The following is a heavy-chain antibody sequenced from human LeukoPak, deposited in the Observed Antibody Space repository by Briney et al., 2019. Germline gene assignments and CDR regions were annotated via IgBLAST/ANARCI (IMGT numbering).Heavy chain of an antibody. J-gene: IGHJ5*02. Sequence: PSETLSLTCTVSGGSISRYYWSWIRQPPGKGLEWIGYIYYSGGTNYNPSLKSRVTISVDTSKNQFSLKMRSVTAADTAVYYCARDPSGKFFNWFDPWGQGTLVTVSS. D-gene: IGHD1-26*01. CDR1: GGSISRYY. CDR2: IYYSGGT. CDR3: ARDPSGKFFNWFDP. V-gene: IGHV4-59*01.